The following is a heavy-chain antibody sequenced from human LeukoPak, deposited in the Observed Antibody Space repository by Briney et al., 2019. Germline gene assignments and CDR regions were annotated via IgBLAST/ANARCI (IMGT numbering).Heavy chain of an antibody. V-gene: IGHV1-2*02. CDR2: INPNSGGT. J-gene: IGHJ4*02. D-gene: IGHD3-22*01. CDR1: GYTFTGYY. CDR3: ARDPWHSSGSYLRVGADY. Sequence: ASVKVSCKASGYTFTGYYMNWVRQAPGQGLEWIGWINPNSGGTDNAPKFQGRVTMTRDTSISTAYMELSRLRSDDTAVYYCARDPWHSSGSYLRVGADYWGQGTLVTVSS.